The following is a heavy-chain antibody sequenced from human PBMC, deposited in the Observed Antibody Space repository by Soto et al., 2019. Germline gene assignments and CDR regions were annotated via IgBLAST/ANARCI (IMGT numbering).Heavy chain of an antibody. D-gene: IGHD2-15*01. Sequence: PGESLKISCQASGYTFTTYWIGWVRQMPGKGLEWMAIIYPGDSDTKYSPSFQGQVTISADKSITTAYLQWSSLKASDTGVYYCASSRVATRSDFDSWGQGTLVTVSS. CDR2: IYPGDSDT. CDR1: GYTFTTYW. V-gene: IGHV5-51*01. J-gene: IGHJ4*02. CDR3: ASSRVATRSDFDS.